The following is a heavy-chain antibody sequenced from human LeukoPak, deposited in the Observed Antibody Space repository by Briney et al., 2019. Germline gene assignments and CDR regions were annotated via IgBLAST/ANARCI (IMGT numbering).Heavy chain of an antibody. Sequence: PGGSLRLSCADSGFTFSGYAMSRVRQVPGKWLEWVGNINKEGNSRSYADSVMGRFTITRYNAKNLLYLQLNSLRAEDTALYYCVRDRDVINGNIHFDDFDNWGQGTMVIVSS. D-gene: IGHD2-8*01. J-gene: IGHJ3*02. CDR2: INKEGNSR. V-gene: IGHV3-7*01. CDR3: VRDRDVINGNIHFDDFDN. CDR1: GFTFSGYA.